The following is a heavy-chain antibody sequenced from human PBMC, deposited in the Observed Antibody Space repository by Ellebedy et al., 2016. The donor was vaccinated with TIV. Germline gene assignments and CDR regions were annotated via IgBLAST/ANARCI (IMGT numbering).Heavy chain of an antibody. J-gene: IGHJ4*02. V-gene: IGHV3-74*01. CDR2: ISSDGRTT. CDR1: GFTITNYW. CDR3: ARTYGNTRPEY. D-gene: IGHD1/OR15-1a*01. Sequence: GESLKISCVASGFTITNYWMHWVRQAPGKGLVWVSSISSDGRTTRYADSVQGRFTISRDNFRSSLSLQMNSLRVDDTAVYYCARTYGNTRPEYWGQGTQVTVSS.